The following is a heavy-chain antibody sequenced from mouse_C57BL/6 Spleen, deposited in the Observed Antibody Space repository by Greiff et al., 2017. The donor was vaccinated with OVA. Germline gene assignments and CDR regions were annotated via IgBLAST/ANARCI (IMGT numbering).Heavy chain of an antibody. D-gene: IGHD3-2*02. CDR3: ARRSSGSAWFAY. CDR2: INPNNGGT. J-gene: IGHJ3*01. CDR1: GYTFTDYY. V-gene: IGHV1-26*01. Sequence: DVQLQQSGPELVKPGASVKISCKASGYTFTDYYMNWVKQSHGKSLEWIGDINPNNGGTSYNQKFKGKATLTVDKSSSTAYMELRSLTSEDSAVYYCARRSSGSAWFAYWGQGTLVTVSA.